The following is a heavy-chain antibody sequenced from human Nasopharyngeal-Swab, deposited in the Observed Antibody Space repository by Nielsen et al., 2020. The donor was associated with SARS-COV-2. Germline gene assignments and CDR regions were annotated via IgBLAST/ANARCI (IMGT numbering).Heavy chain of an antibody. V-gene: IGHV1-8*02. Sequence: ASVKVSCKASGYTFTGYYMHWVRQAPGQGLEWMGRINPNSGNTGYAQKFQGRVTMTRDTSISTAYMELSSLRSEDTAVYYCARGQGVGGFKTRNYYGMDVWGQGTTVTVSS. J-gene: IGHJ6*02. D-gene: IGHD5-24*01. CDR1: GYTFTGYY. CDR3: ARGQGVGGFKTRNYYGMDV. CDR2: INPNSGNT.